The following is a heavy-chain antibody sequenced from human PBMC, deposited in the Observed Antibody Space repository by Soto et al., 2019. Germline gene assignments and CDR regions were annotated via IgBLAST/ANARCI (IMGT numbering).Heavy chain of an antibody. Sequence: GGSLRLSCAASGFTFSSYGMHWVRQAPGKGLEWVAVIWYDGSNKYYADSVKGRFTISRDNSKNTLYLQMNSLRAEDTAEYYCARDPPYCSSTSCSRMDYWGQGTLVTVSS. CDR1: GFTFSSYG. CDR3: ARDPPYCSSTSCSRMDY. V-gene: IGHV3-33*01. D-gene: IGHD2-2*01. CDR2: IWYDGSNK. J-gene: IGHJ4*02.